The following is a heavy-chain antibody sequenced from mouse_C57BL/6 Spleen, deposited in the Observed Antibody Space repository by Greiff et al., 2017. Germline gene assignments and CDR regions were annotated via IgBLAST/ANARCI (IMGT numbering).Heavy chain of an antibody. J-gene: IGHJ3*01. CDR1: GFSFNTYA. CDR2: IRSKSNNYAT. V-gene: IGHV10-1*01. CDR3: VRHENSSVPPFAY. D-gene: IGHD3-2*02. Sequence: EVHLVESGGGLVQPKGSLKLSCAASGFSFNTYAMNWVRQAPGKGLEWVARIRSKSNNYATYYADSVKDRFTISRDDSESMLYLQMNNLKTEDTAMYYCVRHENSSVPPFAYWGQGTLVTVSA.